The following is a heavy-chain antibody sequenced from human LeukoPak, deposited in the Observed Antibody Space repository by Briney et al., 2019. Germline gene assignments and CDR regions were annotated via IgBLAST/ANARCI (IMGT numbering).Heavy chain of an antibody. V-gene: IGHV3-9*01. Sequence: GGSLRLSCAASGFTFDDYAMHWVRQAPGKGLEWVSGISWNSGTIYYADSVKGRFTISRDNAKNSLYLQMNSLRAEDTAVYYCAELGITMIGGVWGKGTTVTISS. CDR2: ISWNSGTI. J-gene: IGHJ6*04. CDR3: AELGITMIGGV. CDR1: GFTFDDYA. D-gene: IGHD3-10*02.